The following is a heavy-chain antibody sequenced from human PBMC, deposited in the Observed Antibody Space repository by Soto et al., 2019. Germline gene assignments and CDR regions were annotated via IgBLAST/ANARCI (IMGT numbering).Heavy chain of an antibody. J-gene: IGHJ4*02. D-gene: IGHD3-16*01. CDR3: VRGTLGVSARVFDY. CDR2: IKNQANSYTT. CDR1: GFTFSDHY. V-gene: IGHV3-72*01. Sequence: EVQVVDSGGGLVQPGGSLRLSCAASGFTFSDHYMDWVRQAPGKGLEWVGRIKNQANSYTTEYAASVKVRFTIAIDDSTNSLYLLMISLQTEDTAFYYCVRGTLGVSARVFDYWGQGTLVTVSS.